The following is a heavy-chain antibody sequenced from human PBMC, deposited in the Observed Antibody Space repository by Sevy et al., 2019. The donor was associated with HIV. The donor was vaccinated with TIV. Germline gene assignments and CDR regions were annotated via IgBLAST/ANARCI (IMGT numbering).Heavy chain of an antibody. CDR1: GGSISSGGYY. Sequence: SETLSLTCTVSGGSISSGGYYWSWIRQHPGKGLEWIGYIYYSGSTYYNPSLKSRVTISVDTSKNQFSLKLSSVTAADTAVYYWARGRSYDSSGYYPSYNWFDPWGQGTLVTVSS. CDR3: ARGRSYDSSGYYPSYNWFDP. J-gene: IGHJ5*02. V-gene: IGHV4-31*03. CDR2: IYYSGST. D-gene: IGHD3-22*01.